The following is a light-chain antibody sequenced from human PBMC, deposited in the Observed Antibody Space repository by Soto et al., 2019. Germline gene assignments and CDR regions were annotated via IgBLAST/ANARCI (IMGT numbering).Light chain of an antibody. Sequence: QPVLTQSPSASASLGASVKLTCTLSSGHSSYAIAWHQQQPEKGPRYLMKLNSDGSHSKGDGIPDRFSGSSSGAERYLTISSLQSEDEADYYCQTWGTGISVFGGGTQLPSS. V-gene: IGLV4-69*01. CDR1: SGHSSYA. J-gene: IGLJ7*01. CDR2: LNSDGSH. CDR3: QTWGTGISV.